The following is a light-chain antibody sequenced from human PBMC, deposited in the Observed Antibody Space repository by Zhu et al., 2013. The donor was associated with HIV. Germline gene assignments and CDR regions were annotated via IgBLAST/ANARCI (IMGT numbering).Light chain of an antibody. CDR3: QHLSNYHFT. V-gene: IGKV1-17*03. Sequence: DIQMTQSPSAMSASVGDRVTITCRASQGIRNSLAWFQQKPGKVPKRLIYGASSLLGGVPSRFSGSGSGTEFTLTISSLQPEDFATYYCQHLSNYHFTFGEVPRW. CDR2: GAS. CDR1: QGIRNS. J-gene: IGKJ4*01.